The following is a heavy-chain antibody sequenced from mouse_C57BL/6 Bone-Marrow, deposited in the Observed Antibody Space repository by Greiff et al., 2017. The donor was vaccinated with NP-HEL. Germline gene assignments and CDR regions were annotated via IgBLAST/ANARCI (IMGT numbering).Heavy chain of an antibody. Sequence: VQLQESGPELVKPGASVKISCKASGYAFSSSWMNWVKQRPGKGLEWIGRIYPGDGDTNYNGKFKGKATLTADKSSSTAYMQLSSLTSEDSAVYFCARVIRGAMDYWGQGTSVTVSS. CDR2: IYPGDGDT. J-gene: IGHJ4*01. CDR1: GYAFSSSW. D-gene: IGHD1-1*01. CDR3: ARVIRGAMDY. V-gene: IGHV1-82*01.